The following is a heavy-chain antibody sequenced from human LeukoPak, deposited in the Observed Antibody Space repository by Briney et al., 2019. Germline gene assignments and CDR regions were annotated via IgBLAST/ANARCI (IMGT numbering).Heavy chain of an antibody. CDR3: AKDPRTYYYDSSSAPV. Sequence: PGGSLRLSCAASGFTFSSYGMHWVRQAPGKGLEWVAFIRYDGSNKYYADSVEGRFTISRDNSKNTLYLQMNSLRAEDTAVYYCAKDPRTYYYDSSSAPVWGQGTLVTVSS. D-gene: IGHD3-22*01. CDR1: GFTFSSYG. CDR2: IRYDGSNK. J-gene: IGHJ4*02. V-gene: IGHV3-30*02.